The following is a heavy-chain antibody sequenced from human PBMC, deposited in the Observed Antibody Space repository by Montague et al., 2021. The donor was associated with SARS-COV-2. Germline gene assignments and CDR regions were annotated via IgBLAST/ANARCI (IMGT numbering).Heavy chain of an antibody. V-gene: IGHV2-70*01. Sequence: PVLVKPTQTLTLTCTFSGFSLSTSGMCVSWIRQPPGKALEWLALIDWDDDKYYSTSLKTRLTISKDTSKNQVVLTMTNMDPVDTATYYCARTYYDILPNLYYFDYWGQGTLVTVSS. CDR2: IDWDDDK. CDR3: ARTYYDILPNLYYFDY. D-gene: IGHD3-9*01. CDR1: GFSLSTSGMC. J-gene: IGHJ4*02.